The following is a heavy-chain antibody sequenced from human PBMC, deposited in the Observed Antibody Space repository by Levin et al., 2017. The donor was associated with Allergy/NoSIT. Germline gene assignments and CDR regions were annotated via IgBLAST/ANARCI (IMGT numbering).Heavy chain of an antibody. Sequence: SETLSLTCTVSGGSISSYYWSWIRQPPGKGLEWIGYIYYSGSTNYNPSLKSRVTISVDTSKNQFSLKLSSVTAADTAVYYCARLVIWNFSAFDIWGQGTMVTVSS. CDR1: GGSISSYY. CDR3: ARLVIWNFSAFDI. D-gene: IGHD1-7*01. J-gene: IGHJ3*02. CDR2: IYYSGST. V-gene: IGHV4-59*08.